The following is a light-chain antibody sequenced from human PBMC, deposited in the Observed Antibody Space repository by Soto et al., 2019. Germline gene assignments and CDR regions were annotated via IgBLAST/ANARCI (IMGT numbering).Light chain of an antibody. J-gene: IGLJ2*01. CDR3: SSYTSSSVV. Sequence: QSVLTQPASVSGSPGLSITISCTGTSSDVGGYNYVSWYQQHPGKAPKLMIYEVSNRPSGVSNRFSGSKSGNTASLTISGLQAEDEADYYCSSYTSSSVVFGGGTQLTVL. CDR2: EVS. V-gene: IGLV2-14*01. CDR1: SSDVGGYNY.